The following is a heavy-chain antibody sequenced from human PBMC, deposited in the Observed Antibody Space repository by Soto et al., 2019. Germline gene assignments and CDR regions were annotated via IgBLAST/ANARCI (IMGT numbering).Heavy chain of an antibody. D-gene: IGHD1-7*01. CDR2: VDHRGST. V-gene: IGHV4-34*01. CDR1: GESFSGYY. J-gene: IGHJ6*02. CDR3: ARYEYGNSLYGVDV. Sequence: SETLSLTCVVSGESFSGYYWSWIRQTPGMGLEWIGEVDHRGSTTYNPSLKNRASISIDSSKNLFSLELTSVTAADTALYFCARYEYGNSLYGVDVWGQGTRVTVSS.